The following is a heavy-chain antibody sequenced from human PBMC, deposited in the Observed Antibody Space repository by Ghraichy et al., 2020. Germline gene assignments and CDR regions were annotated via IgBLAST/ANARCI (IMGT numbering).Heavy chain of an antibody. D-gene: IGHD3-3*01. CDR2: FDPEDGET. J-gene: IGHJ4*02. CDR3: ATAPSSYDFWSGYPPFDY. V-gene: IGHV1-24*01. Sequence: ASVKVSCKVSGYTLTELSMHWVRQAPGKGLEWMGGFDPEDGETIYAQKFQGRVTMTEDTSTDTAYMELSSLRSEDTAVYYCATAPSSYDFWSGYPPFDYWGQGTLVTVSS. CDR1: GYTLTELS.